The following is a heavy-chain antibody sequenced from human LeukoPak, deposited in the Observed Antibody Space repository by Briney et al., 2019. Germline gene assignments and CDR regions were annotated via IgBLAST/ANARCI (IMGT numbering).Heavy chain of an antibody. V-gene: IGHV3-30*03. Sequence: HTGGSLRLSCAASGFTFSDYYMSWIRQAPGKGLEWVAIISYDGSNEYYADSVKGRFTISRDNSKNTLYLQMNSLRAADTAVYYCARPRGRATFYYYYYMDVWGKGTTVTVSS. CDR2: ISYDGSNE. J-gene: IGHJ6*03. CDR3: ARPRGRATFYYYYYMDV. D-gene: IGHD3-16*01. CDR1: GFTFSDYY.